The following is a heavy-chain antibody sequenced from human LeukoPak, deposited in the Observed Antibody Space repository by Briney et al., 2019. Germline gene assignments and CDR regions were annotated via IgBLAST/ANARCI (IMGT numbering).Heavy chain of an antibody. Sequence: GSLRLSCAASGFTFSSYAMSWVRQAPGKGLEWIGEINRRGSTNYNPSLKSRVTISVDTSKNQFSLKLSSVTAADTAVYYCARGRRFLYGSGSLAFDYWGQGTLVTVSS. J-gene: IGHJ4*02. CDR1: GFTFSSYA. V-gene: IGHV4-34*01. CDR2: INRRGST. D-gene: IGHD3-10*01. CDR3: ARGRRFLYGSGSLAFDY.